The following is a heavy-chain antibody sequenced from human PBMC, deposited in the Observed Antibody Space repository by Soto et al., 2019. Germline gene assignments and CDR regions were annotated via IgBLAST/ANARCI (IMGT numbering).Heavy chain of an antibody. D-gene: IGHD3-3*01. CDR1: GFTFSSYW. CDR2: IKQDGSEK. J-gene: IGHJ6*02. CDR3: ARKRDYDFWSGYYFGATRTNYYYYGMDV. Sequence: PGGSLRLSCAASGFTFSSYWMSWVRQAPGKGLEWVANIKQDGSEKYYVDSVKGRFTISRDNAKNSLYLQMNSLRAEDTAVYYCARKRDYDFWSGYYFGATRTNYYYYGMDVWGQGTTVTVSS. V-gene: IGHV3-7*01.